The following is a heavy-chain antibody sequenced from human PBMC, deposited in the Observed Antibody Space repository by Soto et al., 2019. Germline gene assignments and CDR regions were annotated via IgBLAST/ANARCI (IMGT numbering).Heavy chain of an antibody. CDR1: GGSISSSSYY. J-gene: IGHJ4*02. CDR3: ARHDPSTVTTLIDY. V-gene: IGHV4-39*01. CDR2: IYYSGST. D-gene: IGHD4-17*01. Sequence: PSETLSLTCTVSGGSISSSSYYWGWIRQPPGKGLEWIGSIYYSGSTYYNPSLKSRVTISVDTSKNQFSLKLSSVTAADTAVYYCARHDPSTVTTLIDYWGQGTLVTVSS.